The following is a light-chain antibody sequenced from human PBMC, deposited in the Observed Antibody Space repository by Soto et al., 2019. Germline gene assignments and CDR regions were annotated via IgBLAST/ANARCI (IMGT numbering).Light chain of an antibody. V-gene: IGKV3-20*01. CDR1: QSVSSSY. CDR2: GAS. J-gene: IGKJ1*01. Sequence: EIVLTQSPGTLSLSPGERATLSCRASQSVSSSYLAWYQQKPGQAPRLLIYGASSRATSIPDRFSGSGSGTYFTLTISRLEPEDFAVYYCQQYGSSRTFGQGTKVEIK. CDR3: QQYGSSRT.